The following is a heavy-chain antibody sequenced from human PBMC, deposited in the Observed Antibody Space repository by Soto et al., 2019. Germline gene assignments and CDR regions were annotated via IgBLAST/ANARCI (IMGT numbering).Heavy chain of an antibody. CDR2: ISGSGGST. Sequence: GGSLRLSCAASGFTFSSYAMSWVRQAPGKGLEWVSAISGSGGSTYYADSVKGRFTISRDNSKNTLYLQMNSLRAEDTAVYYCAKYRGIAARRDYYYYGMDVWGQGTTVTAP. J-gene: IGHJ6*02. D-gene: IGHD6-6*01. CDR3: AKYRGIAARRDYYYYGMDV. CDR1: GFTFSSYA. V-gene: IGHV3-23*01.